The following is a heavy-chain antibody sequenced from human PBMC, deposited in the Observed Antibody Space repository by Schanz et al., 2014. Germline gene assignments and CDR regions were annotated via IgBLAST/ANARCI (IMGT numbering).Heavy chain of an antibody. J-gene: IGHJ6*02. Sequence: EVQLVESGGGLVEPGGSLRLSCAASGFTFNNYDMNWVRLVPGKGLECVSGISAGGTNTYYADPVKGRFTISRDSAKNSLYLQMNSLRAEDTAVYYCARQRSYFYAMDVWGQGTTVTVSS. CDR2: ISAGGTNT. CDR3: ARQRSYFYAMDV. V-gene: IGHV3-48*04. CDR1: GFTFNNYD.